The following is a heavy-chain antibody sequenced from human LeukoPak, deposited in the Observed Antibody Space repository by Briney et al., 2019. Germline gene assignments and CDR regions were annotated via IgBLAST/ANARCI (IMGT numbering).Heavy chain of an antibody. D-gene: IGHD3-22*01. CDR1: GGSVSSNNYQ. CDR3: ASYSYYYDSSGYFDY. Sequence: SETLSLTCSVSGGSVSSNNYQWNWIRQPPGKGLEWIGDIYHSGSTNYNPSLKSRVTISVDTSKNQFSLKLSSVTAADTAVYYCASYSYYYDSSGYFDYWGQGTLVTVSS. V-gene: IGHV4-61*01. CDR2: IYHSGST. J-gene: IGHJ4*02.